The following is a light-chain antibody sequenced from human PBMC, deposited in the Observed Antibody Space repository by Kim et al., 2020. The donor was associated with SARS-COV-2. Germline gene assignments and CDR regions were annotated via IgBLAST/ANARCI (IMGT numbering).Light chain of an antibody. V-gene: IGLV1-51*01. J-gene: IGLJ3*02. CDR2: DND. CDR3: ATWDSSLSVGV. Sequence: QSVLTQPPSVSAAPGHKVTISCSGSRSNIGNNPVSWYQQSPGTAPRLITYDNDKRPSGIPDRFSSSKSGTSATLGITGLRTGDEADYYCATWDSSLSVGVFGGGTQLTVL. CDR1: RSNIGNNP.